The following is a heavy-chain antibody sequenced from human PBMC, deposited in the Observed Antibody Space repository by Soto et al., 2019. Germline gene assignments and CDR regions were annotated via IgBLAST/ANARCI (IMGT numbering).Heavy chain of an antibody. CDR2: ISGGGGST. J-gene: IGHJ4*02. D-gene: IGHD3-22*01. V-gene: IGHV3-23*01. Sequence: EVQLLESGGGLVQPGGSLRLSSAASGFTFSSYAMSWVRQAPGKGLEWVSGISGGGGSTYFADSVKGRFTISRDNSKNTLYLQMNSLRAEDTAVYFCAKGSVVTYLGYWGQGTLVTVSS. CDR1: GFTFSSYA. CDR3: AKGSVVTYLGY.